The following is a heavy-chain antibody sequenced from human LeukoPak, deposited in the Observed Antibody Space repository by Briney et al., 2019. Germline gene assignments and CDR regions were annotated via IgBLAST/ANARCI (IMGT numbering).Heavy chain of an antibody. D-gene: IGHD6-19*01. CDR2: INLNSRGT. V-gene: IGHV1-2*02. CDR1: GYTFTDYY. J-gene: IGHJ5*02. Sequence: SVKVSCKASGYTFTDYYMHWVRQAPGQGLEWMGWINLNSRGTNYAQKFQGRVTMTRDTSISTAYMELNRLRSDDTAVYYCARDFAMAGTGWFDPWGQGTLVIVSS. CDR3: ARDFAMAGTGWFDP.